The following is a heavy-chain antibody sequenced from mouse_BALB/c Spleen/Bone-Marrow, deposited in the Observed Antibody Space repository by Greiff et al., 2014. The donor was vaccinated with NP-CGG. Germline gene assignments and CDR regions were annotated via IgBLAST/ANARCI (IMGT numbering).Heavy chain of an antibody. CDR1: GFSLTSYG. Sequence: VQLVESGPGLVAPSQSLSITCTVSGFSLTSYGVHWVRQPPGKGLEWLGVIWAGGSTNYNSALMSRLSISKGNSKSQVLLKMNSLQTDDTAMYYCARVIRYESYFDYWGQGTTLTVSS. J-gene: IGHJ2*01. D-gene: IGHD2-14*01. V-gene: IGHV2-9*02. CDR3: ARVIRYESYFDY. CDR2: IWAGGST.